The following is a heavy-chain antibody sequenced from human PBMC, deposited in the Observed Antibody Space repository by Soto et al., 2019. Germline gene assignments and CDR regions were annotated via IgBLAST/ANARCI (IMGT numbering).Heavy chain of an antibody. CDR3: VRDSHGDY. J-gene: IGHJ4*02. CDR1: GFTFSNYW. V-gene: IGHV3-74*01. Sequence: EVQLVDSGGGLVQPGGSLRLSCAGSGFTFSNYWMHWVRQAPGKGLEWVSRIDHDGPTDYADSVRGRFTISRDNAENTLYLQMTSLRPEVTAVYYCVRDSHGDYWGQGTLVTVSS. CDR2: IDHDGPT.